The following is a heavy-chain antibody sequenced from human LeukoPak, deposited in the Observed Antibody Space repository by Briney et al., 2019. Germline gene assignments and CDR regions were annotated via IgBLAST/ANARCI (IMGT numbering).Heavy chain of an antibody. D-gene: IGHD6-13*01. V-gene: IGHV4-4*07. CDR2: IYASGST. CDR3: ARALRQQLITAWFDP. Sequence: SETLSLTCTVSGGSISNYYWSWIRQPAGKGLEWIGRIYASGSTNYNPPLKSRVTLSVDTSKNQLSLRLTSVTAADTAVYYCARALRQQLITAWFDPWGQGTLVTVSS. CDR1: GGSISNYY. J-gene: IGHJ5*02.